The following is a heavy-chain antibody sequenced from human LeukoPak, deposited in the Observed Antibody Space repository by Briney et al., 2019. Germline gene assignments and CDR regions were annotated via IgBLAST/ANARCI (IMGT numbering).Heavy chain of an antibody. CDR3: AKDISGHFDWSHFDP. Sequence: ASVKVSCKASGYAFTSYAMNWVRQAPGQGLEWMGWINTNTGNPTYAQGFTGRYVFSLDTSVSTAYLQISSLKAEDTAVYYCAKDISGHFDWSHFDPWGQGTLVTVSS. J-gene: IGHJ5*02. CDR2: INTNTGNP. V-gene: IGHV7-4-1*02. CDR1: GYAFTSYA. D-gene: IGHD3-9*01.